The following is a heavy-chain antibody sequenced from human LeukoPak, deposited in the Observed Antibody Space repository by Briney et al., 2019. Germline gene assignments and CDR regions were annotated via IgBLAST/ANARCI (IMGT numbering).Heavy chain of an antibody. D-gene: IGHD1-14*01. CDR1: AFTFSSYA. CDR3: AKGSGINHYHWIDP. CDR2: ISGGGGST. Sequence: RGSLRLSCAASAFTFSSYAMNWVRQAPGKGLEWVSGISGGGGSTYYADSVKGRFTISRDNSKNTLNLQMDSLRAEDTALYYCAKGSGINHYHWIDPWGQGTLVTVS. J-gene: IGHJ5*02. V-gene: IGHV3-23*01.